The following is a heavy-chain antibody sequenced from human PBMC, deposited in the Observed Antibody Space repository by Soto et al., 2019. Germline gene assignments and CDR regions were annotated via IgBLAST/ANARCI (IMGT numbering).Heavy chain of an antibody. CDR2: IDHSGST. CDR3: ARALIRFGIDY. J-gene: IGHJ4*02. V-gene: IGHV4-30-2*01. CDR1: GGSISSGAYS. Sequence: QLQLQQSGAGLVKPSQTLSLTCAVSGGSISSGAYSWGWMRQPPGKGLEWIGYIDHSGSTSYNPTLESRVTMSVDTSKNPLALNLTSVTAADTAMYYCARALIRFGIDYWGQGTLVSVSS. D-gene: IGHD3-3*01.